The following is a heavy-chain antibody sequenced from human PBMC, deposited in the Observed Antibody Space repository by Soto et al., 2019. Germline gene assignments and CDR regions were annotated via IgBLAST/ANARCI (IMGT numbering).Heavy chain of an antibody. D-gene: IGHD3-10*01. CDR3: ANTVV. V-gene: IGHV3-7*05. Sequence: GGSLILSCAASGFRISHYWMSWVRQAPGKGLEWVANIKEDGSEQNYVDSLKGRFTISRDNAKNSLYLQMNSLRADDTAVYYCANTVVRGLGTTVTVSS. CDR1: GFRISHYW. J-gene: IGHJ6*01. CDR2: IKEDGSEQ.